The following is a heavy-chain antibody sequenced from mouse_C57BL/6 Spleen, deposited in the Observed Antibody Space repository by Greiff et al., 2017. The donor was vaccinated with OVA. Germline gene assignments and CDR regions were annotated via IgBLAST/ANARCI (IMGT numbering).Heavy chain of an antibody. D-gene: IGHD2-1*01. CDR3: AKNTRYGNYWYFDV. CDR1: GFSLTSYG. Sequence: VQLQESGPGLVQPSQSLSITCTVSGFSLTSYGVHWVRQSPGKGLEWLGVIWRGGSTDYNAAFMSRLSITKDNSKSQVFFKMNSLQADDTAIYYCAKNTRYGNYWYFDVWGTGTTVTVSS. CDR2: IWRGGST. J-gene: IGHJ1*03. V-gene: IGHV2-5*01.